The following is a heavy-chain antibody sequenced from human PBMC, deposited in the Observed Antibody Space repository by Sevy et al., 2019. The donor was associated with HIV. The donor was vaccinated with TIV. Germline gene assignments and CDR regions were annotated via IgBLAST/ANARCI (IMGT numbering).Heavy chain of an antibody. D-gene: IGHD3-9*01. CDR1: GFTFSSYG. Sequence: GGSLRLSCAASGFTFSSYGMHWVLQAPGKGLEWVAVISYDGSNKYYADSVKGRFTISRDNSKNTLYLQMNSLRAEDTAVYYCVKTILLDRYSAYGMDVWGQGTTVTVSS. V-gene: IGHV3-30*18. J-gene: IGHJ6*02. CDR2: ISYDGSNK. CDR3: VKTILLDRYSAYGMDV.